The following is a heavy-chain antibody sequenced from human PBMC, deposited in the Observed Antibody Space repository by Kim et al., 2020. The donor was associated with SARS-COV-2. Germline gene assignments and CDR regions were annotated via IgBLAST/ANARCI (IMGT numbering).Heavy chain of an antibody. CDR3: ARGISGGNSDAFDI. CDR2: IGTAGDT. J-gene: IGHJ3*02. D-gene: IGHD2-21*02. V-gene: IGHV3-13*04. Sequence: GGSLRLSCAASGFTFSSYDMHWVRQATGKGLEWVSAIGTAGDTYYPGSVKGRFTISRENAKNSLYLQMNSLRAGDTAVYYCARGISGGNSDAFDIWGQGTMVTVSS. CDR1: GFTFSSYD.